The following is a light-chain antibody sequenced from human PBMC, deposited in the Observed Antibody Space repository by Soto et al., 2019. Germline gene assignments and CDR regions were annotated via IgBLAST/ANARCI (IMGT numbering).Light chain of an antibody. V-gene: IGKV3-11*01. CDR3: QQRSNWPPIT. CDR1: QSVSSY. Sequence: EIVLTQSPAPLSLSPGERATLSCRASQSVSSYLAWYQQKPGQAPRLLIYDASNRATGIPARFSGGGSGTDFTLTIRSLEPEDFAVYYCQQRSNWPPITFGQGTRLEIK. J-gene: IGKJ5*01. CDR2: DAS.